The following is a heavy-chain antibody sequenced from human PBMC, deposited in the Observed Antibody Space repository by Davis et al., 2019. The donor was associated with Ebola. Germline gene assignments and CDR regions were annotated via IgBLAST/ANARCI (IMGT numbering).Heavy chain of an antibody. V-gene: IGHV3-23*01. Sequence: GGSLRLSCAASGFTFSSYAMSWVRQAPGKGLEGVSTISGSGSHTFYADSVKGRFTISRDDSKNTLYLQMNSLRAGDTAIYYCAKDRGGSYYQGYFDNWGQGTLVTVSS. CDR2: ISGSGSHT. CDR1: GFTFSSYA. D-gene: IGHD1-26*01. J-gene: IGHJ4*02. CDR3: AKDRGGSYYQGYFDN.